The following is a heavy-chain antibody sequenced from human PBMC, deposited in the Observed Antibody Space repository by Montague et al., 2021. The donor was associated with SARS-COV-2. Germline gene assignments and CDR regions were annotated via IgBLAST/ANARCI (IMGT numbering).Heavy chain of an antibody. J-gene: IGHJ4*02. V-gene: IGHV4-4*07. D-gene: IGHD3-10*01. CDR2: ISASGGT. Sequence: SETLSLTRTLSGGSIRSYSWSWIRQPAAKGLDWIGRISASGGTIXSPSLRSRVSMSVDASKNQFSFILTSVTAADTGVYFCARDGGFYGSGGYSLWGQGTLVTVSS. CDR1: GGSIRSYS. CDR3: ARDGGFYGSGGYSL.